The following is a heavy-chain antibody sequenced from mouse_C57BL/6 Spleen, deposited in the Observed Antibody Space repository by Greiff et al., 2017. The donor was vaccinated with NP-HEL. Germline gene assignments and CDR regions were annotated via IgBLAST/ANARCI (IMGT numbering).Heavy chain of an antibody. V-gene: IGHV6-3*01. J-gene: IGHJ2*01. D-gene: IGHD1-1*01. CDR2: IRLKSDNYAT. Sequence: EVQLQESGGGLVQPGGSMKLSCVASGFTFSNYWMNWVRQSPEQGLEWVAQIRLKSDNYATNYEESVKGRFTNSRYYSKSSFYLQMNNLRAEYTVIYYCTVYYGSSDYWGQGTTLTVSS. CDR1: GFTFSNYW. CDR3: TVYYGSSDY.